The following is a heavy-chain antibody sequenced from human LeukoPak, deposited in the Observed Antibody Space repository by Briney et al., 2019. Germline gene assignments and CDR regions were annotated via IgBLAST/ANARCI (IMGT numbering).Heavy chain of an antibody. CDR2: IYPGDSDT. CDR3: AIPAGGANTQFES. CDR1: GYNFINYW. V-gene: IGHV5-51*01. Sequence: GESLKISCKGSGYNFINYWIGWVRQMPGKGLEWMGIIYPGDSDTRYSPSFRGQVTLSADKSISTAYLQWSSLKASDTARNYCAIPAGGANTQFESSGQGTL. J-gene: IGHJ4*02. D-gene: IGHD2/OR15-2a*01.